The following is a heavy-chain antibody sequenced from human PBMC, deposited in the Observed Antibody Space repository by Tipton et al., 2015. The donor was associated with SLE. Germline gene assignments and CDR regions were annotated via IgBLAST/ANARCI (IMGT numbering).Heavy chain of an antibody. Sequence: LRLSCTVSGGSISSYYWSWIRQPPGKGLEWIGYIYYSGSTNYNPSLKSRVTTSVDTSKNQFSLKLSSVTAADTAVYYCARSFKGLQSPYYYYYYMDVWGKGTTVTVSS. V-gene: IGHV4-59*01. CDR1: GGSISSYY. CDR3: ARSFKGLQSPYYYYYYMDV. J-gene: IGHJ6*03. CDR2: IYYSGST. D-gene: IGHD4-11*01.